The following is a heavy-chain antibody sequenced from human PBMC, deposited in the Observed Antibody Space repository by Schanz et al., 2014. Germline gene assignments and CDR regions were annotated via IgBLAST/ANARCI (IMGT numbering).Heavy chain of an antibody. CDR3: ARGTDWNLHY. J-gene: IGHJ4*02. D-gene: IGHD1-1*01. Sequence: VQLVESGGGVVQFGRSLRLSCVASGFTFSSYGMHWVRQAPGKGLEWLSYIDGKSTTVYYADSVKGRFTVSRDNARNSLYLHMNTLGAEDTAVYYCARGTDWNLHYWGQGALVTVSS. CDR1: GFTFSSYG. V-gene: IGHV3-48*01. CDR2: IDGKSTTV.